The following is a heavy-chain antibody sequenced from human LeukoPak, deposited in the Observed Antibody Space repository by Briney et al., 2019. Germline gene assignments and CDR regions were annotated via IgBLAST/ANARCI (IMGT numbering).Heavy chain of an antibody. D-gene: IGHD2-2*02. CDR3: ARVEYCSSTSCYTDMYFDY. J-gene: IGHJ4*02. Sequence: ASVKVSCKASGYTFTSYYMHWVRQAPGQGLEWMGIINPSGGSTSYAQKFQGRVTMTRDTSTSTVYMELSSLRSEDTAVYYCARVEYCSSTSCYTDMYFDYWGQRTLVTVSP. CDR1: GYTFTSYY. V-gene: IGHV1-46*01. CDR2: INPSGGST.